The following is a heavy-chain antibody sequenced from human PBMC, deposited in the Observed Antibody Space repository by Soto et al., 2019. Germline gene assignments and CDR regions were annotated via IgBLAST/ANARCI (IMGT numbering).Heavy chain of an antibody. CDR2: ISASGGTA. V-gene: IGHV3-23*01. CDR3: AKSSGDYYYYYGMDV. CDR1: GFTFSSYA. J-gene: IGHJ6*02. D-gene: IGHD3-10*01. Sequence: EVQLLESGGGLVQPGGSLRLSCAASGFTFSSYAMSWVRQAPGKGLDWVSGISASGGTASYADSVKGRFTISRDSSKNTVYLQMNSLRAEDTALYYCAKSSGDYYYYYGMDVWGQGTAVTVSS.